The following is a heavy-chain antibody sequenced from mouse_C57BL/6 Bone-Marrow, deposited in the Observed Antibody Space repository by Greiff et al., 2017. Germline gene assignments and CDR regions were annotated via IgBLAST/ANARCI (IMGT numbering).Heavy chain of an antibody. J-gene: IGHJ4*01. CDR1: GFTFSDYG. CDR2: ISSGSSTI. CDR3: ARPRLRRGEYYAMDY. Sequence: EVQLQESGGGLVKPGGSLKLSCAASGFTFSDYGMHWVRQAPEKGLEWVAYISSGSSTIYYADTVKGRFTISRDNAKNTLFLQMTSLRSEDTAMYYCARPRLRRGEYYAMDYWGQGTSVTVSS. D-gene: IGHD2-4*01. V-gene: IGHV5-17*01.